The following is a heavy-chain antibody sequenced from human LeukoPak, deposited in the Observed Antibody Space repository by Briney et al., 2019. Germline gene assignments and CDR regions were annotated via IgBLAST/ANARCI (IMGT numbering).Heavy chain of an antibody. CDR2: IKQDGSEK. CDR1: GFTFSSYA. Sequence: GGSLRLSCAASGFTFSSYAMHWVRQAPGKGLEWVANIKQDGSEKYYVDSVKGRFTISRDNAKNSLYLQMNSLRAEDTAVYYCARSRYFDWLLHGGYFDYWGQGTLVTVSS. J-gene: IGHJ4*02. CDR3: ARSRYFDWLLHGGYFDY. D-gene: IGHD3-9*01. V-gene: IGHV3-7*01.